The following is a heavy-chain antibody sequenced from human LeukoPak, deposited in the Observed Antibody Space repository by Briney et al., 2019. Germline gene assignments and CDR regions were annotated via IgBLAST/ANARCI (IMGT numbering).Heavy chain of an antibody. CDR2: ISAYNGNT. Sequence: ASVKVSCKASGYTFTNYGISWVRQAPGQGLEWMGWISAYNGNTNYAQKLQGRFTMTTDTSTSTAYMELRSLRSDDTAVYYCARDPVHGSNVYIWFDPWGQGTLVTVSS. CDR1: GYTFTNYG. J-gene: IGHJ5*02. D-gene: IGHD1-26*01. CDR3: ARDPVHGSNVYIWFDP. V-gene: IGHV1-18*01.